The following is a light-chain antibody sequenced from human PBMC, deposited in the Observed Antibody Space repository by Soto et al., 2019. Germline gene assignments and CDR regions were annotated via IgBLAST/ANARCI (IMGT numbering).Light chain of an antibody. CDR3: QTWGTGFQL. V-gene: IGLV4-69*01. CDR2: VHSDGSH. J-gene: IGLJ3*02. CDR1: RGHTSYA. Sequence: QLVLTQSPSVSASLGASVKLTCTLSRGHTSYAIAWHQQQPDKGLRFLMKVHSDGSHIKGDAIADRFSASSFGAERYLTISGLQSDDDANYYCQTWGTGFQLFGGGTKLTVL.